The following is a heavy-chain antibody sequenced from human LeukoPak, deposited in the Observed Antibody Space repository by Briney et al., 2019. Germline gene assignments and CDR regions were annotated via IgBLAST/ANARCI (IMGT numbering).Heavy chain of an antibody. Sequence: GGSLRLSCAASGVTFSSYGMHWVCQAPGKGPEWVAFIRYDGSNKYYADSVKGRFTISRDNSKNTLYLHMNSLRAEDTAGYYCAKEGSLGFGELFGFDYWGQGTLVTVSS. CDR3: AKEGSLGFGELFGFDY. CDR2: IRYDGSNK. V-gene: IGHV3-30*02. D-gene: IGHD3-10*01. J-gene: IGHJ4*02. CDR1: GVTFSSYG.